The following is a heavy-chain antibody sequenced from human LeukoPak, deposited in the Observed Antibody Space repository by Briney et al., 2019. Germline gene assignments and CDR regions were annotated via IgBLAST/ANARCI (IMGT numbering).Heavy chain of an antibody. CDR3: VRNAYGSGTYLALDH. Sequence: PGGSLRLSCAASGFIFSDHYMDWVRQAPGKGLEWVGRSKNKANSYTTEYAASVKGRFTISRDDSKNSLYLQMNSLKTEDTAMYYCVRNAYGSGTYLALDHWGQGTPVTVSS. CDR2: SKNKANSYTT. D-gene: IGHD3-10*01. CDR1: GFIFSDHY. V-gene: IGHV3-72*01. J-gene: IGHJ4*02.